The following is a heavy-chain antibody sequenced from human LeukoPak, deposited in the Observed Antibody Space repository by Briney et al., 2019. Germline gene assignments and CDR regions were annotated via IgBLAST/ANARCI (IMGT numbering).Heavy chain of an antibody. J-gene: IGHJ4*02. CDR2: IYPGDSDT. V-gene: IGHV5-51*01. CDR3: ARLPYYYDSSGFPPNFDY. Sequence: GESLKISCKGSGYSFTSYWIGWVRQIPGKGLGWIGIIYPGDSDTRYSPSFQGQVTIPSEKSISTAHLQWSSLKASDTDMYYCARLPYYYDSSGFPPNFDYWGQGTLVTVSS. D-gene: IGHD3-22*01. CDR1: GYSFTSYW.